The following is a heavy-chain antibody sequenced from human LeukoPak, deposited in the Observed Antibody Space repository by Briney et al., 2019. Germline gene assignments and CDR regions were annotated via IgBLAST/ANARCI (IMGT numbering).Heavy chain of an antibody. CDR2: ISWNSGSI. V-gene: IGHV3-9*01. J-gene: IGHJ4*02. CDR3: AKDSTFAVAGYFDY. Sequence: GGSLRLSCAASGFTFDDYAMHWVRHAPGKGLEWVSGISWNSGSIGYADSVKGRFTISRDNAKNSLYLQMNSLRAEDTALYYCAKDSTFAVAGYFDYWGQGTLVTVSS. CDR1: GFTFDDYA. D-gene: IGHD6-19*01.